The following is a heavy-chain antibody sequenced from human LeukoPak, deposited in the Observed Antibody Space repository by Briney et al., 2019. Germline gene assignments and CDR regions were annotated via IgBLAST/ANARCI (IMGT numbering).Heavy chain of an antibody. CDR2: INPNGGTT. CDR3: VRESPPNWFDP. J-gene: IGHJ5*02. CDR1: GYTFITYY. V-gene: IGHV1-46*01. Sequence: ASVKVSCKASGYTFITYYIHWVRQAPGQGLEWMGIINPNGGTTSYAQKFQGRVTMTRDTSTSTVYMELSSLRSDDTAMYYCVRESPPNWFDPWGQGTLVTVSS.